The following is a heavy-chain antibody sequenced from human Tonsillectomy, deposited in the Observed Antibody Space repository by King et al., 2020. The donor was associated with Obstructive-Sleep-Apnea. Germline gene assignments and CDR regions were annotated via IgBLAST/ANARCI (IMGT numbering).Heavy chain of an antibody. J-gene: IGHJ4*02. Sequence: QLQESGPGLVKPSQTLSLTCTVSGGSISSGDYYWSWIRQPPGKGLEWIGYIYYSGSTYYNPSLKSRVTISVDTSKNQFSLKLSSVTAADTAVYYCDRGPPYYYDSSGYYYAYFDYWGQGTLVTVSS. V-gene: IGHV4-30-4*01. D-gene: IGHD3-22*01. CDR3: DRGPPYYYDSSGYYYAYFDY. CDR2: IYYSGST. CDR1: GGSISSGDYY.